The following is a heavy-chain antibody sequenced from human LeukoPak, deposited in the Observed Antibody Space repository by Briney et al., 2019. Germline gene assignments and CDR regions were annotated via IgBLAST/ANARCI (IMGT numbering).Heavy chain of an antibody. V-gene: IGHV3-43*01. CDR3: AKDVATVGIVDF. J-gene: IGHJ4*02. CDR2: ISWDGNSI. D-gene: IGHD2-21*01. CDR1: GFTFDDYM. Sequence: GGSLRLSCAAPGFTFDDYMMHWVRQAPRKGLEWVALISWDGNSIYYADSVKGRFTISRDNGKNSLYLQMLNLRTEDTAFYYCAKDVATVGIVDFWGQGTLVTVSS.